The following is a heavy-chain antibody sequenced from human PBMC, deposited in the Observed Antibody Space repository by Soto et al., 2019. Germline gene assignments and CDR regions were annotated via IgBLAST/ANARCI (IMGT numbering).Heavy chain of an antibody. V-gene: IGHV1-46*01. CDR2: INPSGGST. CDR1: GYTFTSYY. Sequence: GASVKVSCKASGYTFTSYYMHWVRQPPGQGLEWMRIINPSGGSTSYAQKFQGRVTMSRDTSTSTVYMELSSLRSEDTAVYYCARDHRPTMVRGVITYYFDYWGQGTLVTVSS. D-gene: IGHD3-10*01. J-gene: IGHJ4*02. CDR3: ARDHRPTMVRGVITYYFDY.